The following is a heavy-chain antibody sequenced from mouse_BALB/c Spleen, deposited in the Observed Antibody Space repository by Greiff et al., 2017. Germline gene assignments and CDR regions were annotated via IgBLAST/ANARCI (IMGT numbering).Heavy chain of an antibody. J-gene: IGHJ4*01. V-gene: IGHV3-2*02. D-gene: IGHD2-3*01. CDR2: ISYSGST. CDR3: ARYDDGYSYAMDY. CDR1: GYSITSDYA. Sequence: EVKLVESGPGLVKPSQSLSLTCTVTGYSITSDYAWNWIRQFPGNKLEWMGYISYSGSTSYNPSLKSRISITRDTSKNQFFLQLNSVTTEDTATYYCARYDDGYSYAMDYWGQGTSVTVSS.